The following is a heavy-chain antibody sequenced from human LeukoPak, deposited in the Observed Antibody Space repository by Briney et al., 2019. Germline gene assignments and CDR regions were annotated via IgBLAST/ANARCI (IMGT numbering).Heavy chain of an antibody. CDR2: ISAYNGNT. D-gene: IGHD2-15*01. J-gene: IGHJ5*02. CDR3: ARADIVVVVAASNWFDP. Sequence: ASVKVSCKASGYTFTSYGISWVRQAPGQGLEWMGWISAYNGNTNYAQKLQGRVTMTTDTSMSTAYMELRSLRSDDPAVYYCARADIVVVVAASNWFDPWGQGTLVTVSS. CDR1: GYTFTSYG. V-gene: IGHV1-18*01.